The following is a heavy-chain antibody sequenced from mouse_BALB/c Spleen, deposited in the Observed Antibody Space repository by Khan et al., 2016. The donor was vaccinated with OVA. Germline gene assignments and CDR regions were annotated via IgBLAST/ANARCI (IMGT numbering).Heavy chain of an antibody. CDR2: IDPGNGIT. J-gene: IGHJ2*01. D-gene: IGHD3-1*01. CDR1: GFAFTSSY. CDR3: ARSQPGLRFDY. V-gene: IGHV1-54*01. Sequence: QVQLQQPGAELVGPGTSVRVSCKASGFAFTSSYIEWMNQRPGQGLEWIGLIDPGNGITDYNEKFRGKATLTADTSSNTAYMQISSLTSDDSAVYFCARSQPGLRFDYWGQGTTLTVSS.